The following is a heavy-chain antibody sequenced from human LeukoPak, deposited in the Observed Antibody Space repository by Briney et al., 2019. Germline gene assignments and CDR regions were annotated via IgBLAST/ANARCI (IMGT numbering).Heavy chain of an antibody. CDR3: ARVEYYGSGSYYNVGY. V-gene: IGHV4-34*01. Sequence: SPTLSLTLAVYGRSFSGYYCSWISQPPRKWREWIGEINHSGSTNCNRSPKSRVTISVDTSKNQFSMKLSSVTAADTAVYYCARVEYYGSGSYYNVGYWGQGTLVTVSS. CDR1: GRSFSGYY. D-gene: IGHD3-10*01. J-gene: IGHJ4*02. CDR2: INHSGST.